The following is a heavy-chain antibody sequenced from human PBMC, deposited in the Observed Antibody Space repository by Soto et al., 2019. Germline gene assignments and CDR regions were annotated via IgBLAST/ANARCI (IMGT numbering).Heavy chain of an antibody. CDR3: ARQNSNYGDYGYGMDV. CDR1: GYSFTSYW. CDR2: IYPGDSDT. Sequence: GESLKISCKGSGYSFTSYWIGWVRQMPGKGLEWMGIIYPGDSDTRYSPSLQGQVTISADKSISTAYLQWSSLKASDTAMYYCARQNSNYGDYGYGMDVWGQGTTVTVSS. J-gene: IGHJ6*02. V-gene: IGHV5-51*01. D-gene: IGHD4-17*01.